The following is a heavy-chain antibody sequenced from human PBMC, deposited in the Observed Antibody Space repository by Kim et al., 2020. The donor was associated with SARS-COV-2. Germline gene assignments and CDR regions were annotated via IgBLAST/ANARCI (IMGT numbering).Heavy chain of an antibody. CDR2: ISSDRSTI. CDR3: ARAPTGTTYWCYYYMDV. CDR1: GFTFSSYS. J-gene: IGHJ6*03. D-gene: IGHD2-8*02. Sequence: GGSLRLSCAASGFTFSSYSMHWVRQAPGKGLEWVSYISSDRSTIYYADSVKGRFTISRDNAKNTLYLQMNSLRDEDTAVYYCARAPTGTTYWCYYYMDV. V-gene: IGHV3-48*02.